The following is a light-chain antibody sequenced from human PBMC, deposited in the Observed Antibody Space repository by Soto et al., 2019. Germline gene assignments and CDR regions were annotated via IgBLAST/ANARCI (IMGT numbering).Light chain of an antibody. CDR2: DAS. J-gene: IGKJ3*01. V-gene: IGKV3-11*01. CDR3: QQRGSWPAT. CDR1: QSVNNF. Sequence: EILLTQSPAIVSLAPGERATLSCRASQSVNNFFAWYQQKPGQAPRLLIYDASYRAPGIPARFSGSGSGTDLTLTISSLEAEDSAVYYCQQRGSWPATFGPGTKVDI.